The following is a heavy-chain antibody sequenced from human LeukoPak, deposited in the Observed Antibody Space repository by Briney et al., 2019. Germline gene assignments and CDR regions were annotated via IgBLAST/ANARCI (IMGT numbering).Heavy chain of an antibody. CDR3: VKVAKYYYGSETYYFFEH. Sequence: GGSLRLSRAASGFTFSKYAMTWVRQAPGKGLEWVANINQDGTEKYYVDSVKGRFTISRDNAKNSLDLQMNSLRVEDTGIYYCVKVAKYYYGSETYYFFEHWGQGTPVTASS. CDR2: INQDGTEK. V-gene: IGHV3-7*01. D-gene: IGHD3-10*01. CDR1: GFTFSKYA. J-gene: IGHJ4*02.